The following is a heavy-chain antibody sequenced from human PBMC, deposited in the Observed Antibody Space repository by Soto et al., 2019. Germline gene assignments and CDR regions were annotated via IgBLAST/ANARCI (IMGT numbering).Heavy chain of an antibody. J-gene: IGHJ4*02. V-gene: IGHV4-31*03. D-gene: IGHD3-22*01. CDR3: ARHSQLSYDSSGYYRPENYFDY. Sequence: SETLSLTCTVSGGSISSGGHYWSWIRQHPGKGLEWIGYIYYSGSTYYNPSLKSRVTISVDTSKNQFSLKLSSVTAADTAVYYCARHSQLSYDSSGYYRPENYFDYWGQGTLVTVS. CDR1: GGSISSGGHY. CDR2: IYYSGST.